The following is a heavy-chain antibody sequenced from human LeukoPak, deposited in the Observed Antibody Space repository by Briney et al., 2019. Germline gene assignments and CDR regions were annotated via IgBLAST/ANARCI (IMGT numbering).Heavy chain of an antibody. CDR3: AKRKIRYGRVDAFDI. CDR1: GGSFSGYY. Sequence: SETLSLTCAVYGGSFSGYYWSWIRQPPGKGLEWIGEINHSGSTNYSPSLKSRVTISVDTSKNQFSLKLSSVTAADTAVYYCAKRKIRYGRVDAFDIWGQGTMVTVSS. D-gene: IGHD3-9*01. J-gene: IGHJ3*02. V-gene: IGHV4-34*01. CDR2: INHSGST.